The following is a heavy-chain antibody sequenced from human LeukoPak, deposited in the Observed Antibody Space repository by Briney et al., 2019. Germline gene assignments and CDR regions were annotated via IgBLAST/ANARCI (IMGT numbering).Heavy chain of an antibody. CDR1: GFAFSNAW. CDR2: IGTSSTTI. V-gene: IGHV3-48*01. Sequence: PGGSLRLSCAASGFAFSNAWMNWVRQPPGKGLEWVSNIGTSSTTIYYADSVKGRFTISRDNAKNSLYLQMNSLRADDTAVYYCARFAAGGSYYYYMDVWGKGTTVTVSS. D-gene: IGHD6-25*01. CDR3: ARFAAGGSYYYYMDV. J-gene: IGHJ6*03.